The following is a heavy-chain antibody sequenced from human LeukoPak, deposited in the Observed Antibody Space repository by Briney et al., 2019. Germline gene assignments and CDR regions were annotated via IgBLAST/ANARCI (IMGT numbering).Heavy chain of an antibody. CDR3: AGRTAATTTPFDY. CDR1: VVSIESYH. V-gene: IGHV4-59*07. Sequence: SDTLSLTCSVSVVSIESYHWSWIRQPPGKGLEGIGYFYYTGSTNYSPSFEGRVTISEYTSKNQISLRLWSLTAGATAVYYCAGRTAATTTPFDYWGQGTLVTVSS. CDR2: FYYTGST. D-gene: IGHD4-17*01. J-gene: IGHJ4*02.